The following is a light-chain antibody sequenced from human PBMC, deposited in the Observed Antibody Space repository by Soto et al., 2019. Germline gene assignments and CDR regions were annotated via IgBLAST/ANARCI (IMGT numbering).Light chain of an antibody. CDR3: QQYNNWPPLT. V-gene: IGKV3-15*01. Sequence: EIVLTQFPGTLSVSPGERATLSCRVSQSVSSNLAWYQQKPGQAPRLLIYGASTRATGIPARFSGSGSGTDFTLTISSLQSEDFAVYFCQQYNNWPPLTFGQGTKLEIK. CDR2: GAS. J-gene: IGKJ2*01. CDR1: QSVSSN.